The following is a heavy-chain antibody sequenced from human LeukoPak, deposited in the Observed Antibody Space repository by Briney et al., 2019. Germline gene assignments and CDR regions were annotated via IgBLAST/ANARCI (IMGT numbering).Heavy chain of an antibody. CDR1: GGSISSYY. D-gene: IGHD3-10*01. CDR2: IYYSGST. J-gene: IGHJ3*02. Sequence: SETLSLTCTVSGGSISSYYWSWIRQPPGKGLEWIGYIYYSGSTNYNPSLKSRVTISVDTSKNQFSLKLSSVTAADTAVYYCAARRVLLWFGELKSSRAFDIWGQGTMVTVSS. V-gene: IGHV4-59*12. CDR3: AARRVLLWFGELKSSRAFDI.